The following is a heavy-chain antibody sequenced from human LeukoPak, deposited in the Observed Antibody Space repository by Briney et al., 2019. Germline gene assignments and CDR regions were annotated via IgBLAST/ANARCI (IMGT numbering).Heavy chain of an antibody. CDR1: GGSISSGGYS. J-gene: IGHJ5*02. V-gene: IGHV4-30-2*01. CDR3: AIARLRDRWFDP. Sequence: SETLSLTCAVSGGSISSGGYSWSWIRQPPGKGLEWIGYIYHSGSTYYNPSLKSRVTISVDTSKNQFSLKLSSVTAADTAVYYCAIARLRDRWFDPWGQGTLVTVSS. CDR2: IYHSGST. D-gene: IGHD4-17*01.